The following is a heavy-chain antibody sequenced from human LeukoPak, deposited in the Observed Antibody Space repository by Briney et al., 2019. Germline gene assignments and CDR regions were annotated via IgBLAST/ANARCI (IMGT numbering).Heavy chain of an antibody. D-gene: IGHD1-7*01. CDR1: GFTFNNYY. CDR3: GRDFGLTGTKRSFDI. CDR2: ISGSGSNI. Sequence: PGGSLRLSCAASGFTFNNYYMGWIRQAPGKGLEWVSYISGSGSNIYYADSVKGRFTISRDNTKKSLSLQMNSLRAEDTAMYYCGRDFGLTGTKRSFDIWGQGTMVTVSS. V-gene: IGHV3-11*01. J-gene: IGHJ3*02.